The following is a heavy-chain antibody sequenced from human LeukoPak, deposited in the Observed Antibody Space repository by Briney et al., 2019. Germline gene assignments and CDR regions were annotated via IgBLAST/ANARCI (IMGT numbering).Heavy chain of an antibody. CDR1: GFTYSSYW. J-gene: IGHJ4*02. Sequence: GGSLRLSCRASGFTYSSYWMSWIRQAPGKGLEWVANIKEDGSDKFYVDAVKGRFTISRDNAKTSLYLQMNSLRAEDTAVYYGAREGAGTFDYWGQGTLVTVSS. CDR2: IKEDGSDK. D-gene: IGHD1-1*01. CDR3: AREGAGTFDY. V-gene: IGHV3-7*04.